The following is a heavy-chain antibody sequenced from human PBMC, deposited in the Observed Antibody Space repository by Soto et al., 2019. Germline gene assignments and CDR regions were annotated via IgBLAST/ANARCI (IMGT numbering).Heavy chain of an antibody. V-gene: IGHV1-18*01. D-gene: IGHD4-17*01. CDR2: ISAYNGNT. Sequence: QVQLVQSGAEVKKPGASVKVSCKASGYTFTSYGISWVRQAPGQGLEWMGWISAYNGNTNYAQKLQGRVTMTTDTSTSTAYMELRSLRSDDTAVYYCAGVRSLMYGDYVIWFDPWGQGTLVTVSS. CDR3: AGVRSLMYGDYVIWFDP. CDR1: GYTFTSYG. J-gene: IGHJ5*02.